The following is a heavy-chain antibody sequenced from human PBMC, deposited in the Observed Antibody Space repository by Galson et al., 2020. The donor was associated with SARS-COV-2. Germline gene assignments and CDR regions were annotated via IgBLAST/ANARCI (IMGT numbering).Heavy chain of an antibody. D-gene: IGHD1-26*01. Sequence: SETLSLTCTVSGGSISSSNSYWGWIRQPPGKGLEWIGNIYYRGNTNYNPSLGSRVTLSVDTSMGQFSLKLTSVTAADTAVYYCGRRRASGSYRGGGSFDIWCQGTMITVSS. CDR3: GRRRASGSYRGGGSFDI. CDR1: GGSISSSNSY. CDR2: IYYRGNT. J-gene: IGHJ3*02. V-gene: IGHV4-39*01.